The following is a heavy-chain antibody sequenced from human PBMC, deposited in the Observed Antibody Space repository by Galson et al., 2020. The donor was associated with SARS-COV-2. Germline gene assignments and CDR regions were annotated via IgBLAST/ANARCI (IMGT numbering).Heavy chain of an antibody. CDR1: GFSLSTSGMG. V-gene: IGHV2-5*02. Sequence: SGPPLVQPTQTLTLTYTFSGFSLSTSGMGVGWIRQPPGTALEWPPLIYRDEDKRYSPSLKSRLTITKDTSKNQVVLTMTKMDHVDTATYYCARNFYDSSGHYYYYSMDVWGQGTTVTVSS. CDR2: IYRDEDK. CDR3: ARNFYDSSGHYYYYSMDV. J-gene: IGHJ6*02. D-gene: IGHD3-22*01.